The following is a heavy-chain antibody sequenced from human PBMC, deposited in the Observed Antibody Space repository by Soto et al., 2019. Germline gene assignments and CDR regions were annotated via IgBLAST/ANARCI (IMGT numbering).Heavy chain of an antibody. V-gene: IGHV3-23*01. D-gene: IGHD2-2*01. CDR1: GFTFSSYA. CDR2: ISGSGGRT. CDR3: AKVSPYILVVPGPMDV. Sequence: GGSLRLSCAASGFTFSSYAMSWVRQAPGNGLEWVSAISGSGGRTYYVDSVKGRFTISRDNSTNTLYLQMNSLRAEDTAVYYCAKVSPYILVVPGPMDVWGKGTTVTVSS. J-gene: IGHJ6*03.